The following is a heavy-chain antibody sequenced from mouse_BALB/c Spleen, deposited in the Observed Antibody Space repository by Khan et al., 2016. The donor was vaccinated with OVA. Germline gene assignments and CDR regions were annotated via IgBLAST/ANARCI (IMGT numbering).Heavy chain of an antibody. CDR1: GFSITSDYA. CDR3: ARGRAY. Sequence: EVQLQESGPGLVKPSQSLSLTCTVTGFSITSDYAWNWIRQFPGNKLDWMGYISYSGSTSYPSSLKSRISITRDTSKNQFFLQLNSVTTEDTATYYCARGRAYWGQGTLVTVSA. D-gene: IGHD6-1*01. CDR2: ISYSGST. J-gene: IGHJ3*01. V-gene: IGHV3-2*02.